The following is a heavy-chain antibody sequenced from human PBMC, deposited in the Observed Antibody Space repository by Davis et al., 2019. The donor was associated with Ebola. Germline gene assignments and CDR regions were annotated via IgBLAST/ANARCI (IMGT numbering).Heavy chain of an antibody. CDR1: GGSFSGYY. J-gene: IGHJ4*02. CDR2: IYHSGSI. Sequence: PSETLSLTCAVYGGSFSGYYWSWIRQPPGKGLEWIGYIYHSGSINYNPSLKSRVTISVDTSKNQFSLKLSSVTAADTAIYYCARGGSHSTYYFDYWGQGTLVTVSS. CDR3: ARGGSHSTYYFDY. V-gene: IGHV4-59*01. D-gene: IGHD1-26*01.